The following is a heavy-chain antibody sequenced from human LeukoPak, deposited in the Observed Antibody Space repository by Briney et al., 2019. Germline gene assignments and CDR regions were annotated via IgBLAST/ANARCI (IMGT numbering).Heavy chain of an antibody. Sequence: ASVTVSCTASGYTFTSYDINWVRHAPGQGLEWMGWMNPNSGNTGYAQKFQGRVTITRNTSISTAYMELSSLRSADTAVYYCARGRVYYMDVWGKGTTVTISS. CDR1: GYTFTSYD. J-gene: IGHJ6*03. CDR2: MNPNSGNT. CDR3: ARGRVYYMDV. V-gene: IGHV1-8*01.